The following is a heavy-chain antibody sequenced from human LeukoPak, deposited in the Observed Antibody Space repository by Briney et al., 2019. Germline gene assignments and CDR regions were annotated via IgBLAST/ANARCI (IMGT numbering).Heavy chain of an antibody. J-gene: IGHJ4*02. Sequence: ASVKVSCKASGGTFSSYAISWVRQAPGQGLEWMGRTIPILGIANYARKFQGRVTITADKSTSTAYMELSSLRSEDTAVYYCAREPYDSSPDYWGQGTLVTVSS. D-gene: IGHD3-22*01. CDR1: GGTFSSYA. V-gene: IGHV1-69*04. CDR3: AREPYDSSPDY. CDR2: TIPILGIA.